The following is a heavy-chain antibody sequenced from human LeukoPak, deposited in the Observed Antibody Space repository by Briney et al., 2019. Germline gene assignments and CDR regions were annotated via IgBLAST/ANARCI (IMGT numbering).Heavy chain of an antibody. CDR1: GGSISSYH. Sequence: SETLSPTCTVSGGSISSYHWSWIRQPPGKGLECIGFIYYSGSTNYNPSLKSRVTISVDTSKNQFSLKLSSVTAADTAVYYCARARNYYDSSDYYYEGDAFDIWGQGTMVTVSS. J-gene: IGHJ3*02. D-gene: IGHD3-22*01. CDR3: ARARNYYDSSDYYYEGDAFDI. CDR2: IYYSGST. V-gene: IGHV4-59*01.